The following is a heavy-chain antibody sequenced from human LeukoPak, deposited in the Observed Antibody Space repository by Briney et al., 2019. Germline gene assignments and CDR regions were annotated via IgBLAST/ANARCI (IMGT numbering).Heavy chain of an antibody. Sequence: GGSLRLSCVASGFSFSTYWMSWVRPAPGKGLEWVANIKQDGSEQYYVDSLRGRFTISRDNAKNSLYLQLNNVEADDTAMYYCARDSAGSDYWGQGTLVTVSS. CDR3: ARDSAGSDY. D-gene: IGHD6-13*01. V-gene: IGHV3-7*01. CDR2: IKQDGSEQ. CDR1: GFSFSTYW. J-gene: IGHJ4*02.